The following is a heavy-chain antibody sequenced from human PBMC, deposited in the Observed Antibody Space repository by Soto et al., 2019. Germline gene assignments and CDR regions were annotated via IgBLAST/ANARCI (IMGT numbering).Heavy chain of an antibody. V-gene: IGHV3-33*01. CDR1: GFTFSSYG. CDR3: ARDPMVRGVMRYPYYFDY. J-gene: IGHJ4*02. CDR2: IWYDGSNK. D-gene: IGHD3-10*01. Sequence: QVQLVESGGGVVQPGRSLRLSCAASGFTFSSYGMHWVRQAPGKGLEWVAVIWYDGSNKYYADSVKGRFTISRVNSKNKLYLQMNSLRAEDTAVYYCARDPMVRGVMRYPYYFDYWGQGTLVTVSS.